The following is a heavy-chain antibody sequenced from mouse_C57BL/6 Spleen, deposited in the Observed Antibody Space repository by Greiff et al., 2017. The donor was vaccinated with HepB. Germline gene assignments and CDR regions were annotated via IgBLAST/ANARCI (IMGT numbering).Heavy chain of an antibody. CDR3: ARGGDGYYDYAMDY. CDR1: GYTFTSYG. V-gene: IGHV1-81*01. CDR2: IYPRSGNT. Sequence: VKLVESGAELARPGASVKLSCKASGYTFTSYGISWVKQRTGQGLEWIGEIYPRSGNTYYNEKFKGKATLTADKSSSTAYMELRSLTSEDSAVYFCARGGDGYYDYAMDYWGQGTSVTVSS. J-gene: IGHJ4*01. D-gene: IGHD2-3*01.